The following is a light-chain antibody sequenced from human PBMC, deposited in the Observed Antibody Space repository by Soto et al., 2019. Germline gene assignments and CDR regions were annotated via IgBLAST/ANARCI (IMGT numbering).Light chain of an antibody. CDR1: QSLSDS. Sequence: EIVLTQSPCALSLSPGDRATLSCRASQSLSDSLAWYQLKPGQAPRLLIYDASNRATGIPARFSGSGSGTDFTLTISSLEPEDFAVYYCQQRSNWPRTFGQGTKVDIK. V-gene: IGKV3-11*01. CDR2: DAS. CDR3: QQRSNWPRT. J-gene: IGKJ1*01.